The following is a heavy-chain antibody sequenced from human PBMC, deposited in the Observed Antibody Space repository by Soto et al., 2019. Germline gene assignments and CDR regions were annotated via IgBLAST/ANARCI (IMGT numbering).Heavy chain of an antibody. Sequence: GGSLTLACAASGFTLSSHALHWVGQAPGNGLGWWAGISYDGRNKYYADSVKGRLTIARDKSKNTLALQMNTLSAEDAAVLYCARDSFPTTTKGPGVYLYYGVDDWGQGTTVTVSS. V-gene: IGHV3-30*14. CDR3: ARDSFPTTTKGPGVYLYYGVDD. D-gene: IGHD4-4*01. CDR2: ISYDGRNK. J-gene: IGHJ6*02. CDR1: GFTLSSHA.